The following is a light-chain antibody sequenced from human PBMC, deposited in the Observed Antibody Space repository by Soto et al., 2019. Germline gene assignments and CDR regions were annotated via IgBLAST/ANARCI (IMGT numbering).Light chain of an antibody. J-gene: IGKJ1*01. CDR1: QSVSSSY. CDR2: GAS. Sequence: EIVLTQSPGTLSLSPGEIATLSFSASQSVSSSYLAWYQQKPGQAPRLLIYGASSRATGVPDRFSGSGSGTDFTLTISRLEPEDFAVYYCQQYTAWPLTFGQGTKVDI. V-gene: IGKV3-20*01. CDR3: QQYTAWPLT.